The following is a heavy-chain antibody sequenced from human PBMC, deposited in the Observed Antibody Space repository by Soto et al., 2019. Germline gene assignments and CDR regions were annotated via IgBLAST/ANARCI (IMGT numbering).Heavy chain of an antibody. V-gene: IGHV1-69*13. Sequence: SSVKVSCKASGGTFSSYAISWVRQAPGQGLEWMGGIIPIFGTANYAQKFQGRVTINADESRSTAYMELSSLRSEDTAVYYCAREGDFIDYVTHTYYYYGMDVLGQGTTVTVSS. D-gene: IGHD4-17*01. CDR2: IIPIFGTA. CDR3: AREGDFIDYVTHTYYYYGMDV. CDR1: GGTFSSYA. J-gene: IGHJ6*02.